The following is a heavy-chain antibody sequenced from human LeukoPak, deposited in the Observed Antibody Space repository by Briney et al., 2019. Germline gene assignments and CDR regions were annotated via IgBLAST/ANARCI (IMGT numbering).Heavy chain of an antibody. CDR2: IWYDGSNK. CDR1: GFTFSSYG. Sequence: GGSLRLSCAASGFTFSSYGMHWVRQAPGKGLEWVAVIWYDGSNKYYADSVKGRFTISRDNSKNTLYLQMNSLRAEDTAVYYCAGDAYGSYFDYWGQETLVTVSS. J-gene: IGHJ4*02. D-gene: IGHD3-10*01. V-gene: IGHV3-33*01. CDR3: AGDAYGSYFDY.